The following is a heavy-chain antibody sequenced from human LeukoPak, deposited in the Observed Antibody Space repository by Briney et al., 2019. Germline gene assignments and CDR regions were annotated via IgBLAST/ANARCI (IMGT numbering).Heavy chain of an antibody. CDR3: AKDGGVVGATRWFDP. D-gene: IGHD1-26*01. Sequence: GGSLRLSCAASGFTFSSYGMHWVRQAPGKGLEWVAFIRYDGSNKYYADSVKGRFTISRDNSKNTLYLQMNSLRAEDTAVYYCAKDGGVVGATRWFDPWGQGTLVPVSS. CDR1: GFTFSSYG. J-gene: IGHJ5*02. CDR2: IRYDGSNK. V-gene: IGHV3-30*02.